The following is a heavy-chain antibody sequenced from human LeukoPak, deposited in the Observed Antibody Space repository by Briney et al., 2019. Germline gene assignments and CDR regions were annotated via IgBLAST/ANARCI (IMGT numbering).Heavy chain of an antibody. J-gene: IGHJ4*02. D-gene: IGHD1-26*01. V-gene: IGHV3-7*01. CDR2: INQGGSDK. CDR1: GFIFGSYW. Sequence: QSGGSLRLSCAASGFIFGSYWMSWVRQAPGKGLEWVANINQGGSDKHYVDSRFTISRDNANNSLYLQMNSLRAEDTAVYYCVRESRSGSYSGYWGQGTLVTVSS. CDR3: VRESRSGSYSGY.